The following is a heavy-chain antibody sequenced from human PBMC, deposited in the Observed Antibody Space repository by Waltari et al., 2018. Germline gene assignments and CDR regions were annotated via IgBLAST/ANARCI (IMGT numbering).Heavy chain of an antibody. CDR3: ARVAGTALHRYYHYYMDL. Sequence: EVELVEFGGGLRQPGGSLGLSFAAYGFSVRANFISWVRPAPGKGLEWVSISYTVGTTYFAESVKGRFTISRDNSRNTVYLQMNSLRVEDTAVYFCARVAGTALHRYYHYYMDLWGKGTTVTVSS. D-gene: IGHD2-15*01. J-gene: IGHJ6*03. CDR1: GFSVRANF. V-gene: IGHV3-53*01. CDR2: SYTVGTT.